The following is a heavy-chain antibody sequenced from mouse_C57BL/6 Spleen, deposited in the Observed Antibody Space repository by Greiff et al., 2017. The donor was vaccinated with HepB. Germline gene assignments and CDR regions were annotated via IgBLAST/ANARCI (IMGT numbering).Heavy chain of an antibody. D-gene: IGHD1-1*01. J-gene: IGHJ4*01. V-gene: IGHV1-50*01. CDR1: GYTFTSYW. CDR2: IDPSDSYT. CDR3: ARTTLRHYYAMDY. Sequence: VLLVESGAELVKPGASVKLSCKASGYTFTSYWMQWVKQRPGQGLEWIGEIDPSDSYTNYNQKFKGKATLTVDTSSSTAYMQLRSLTSADSAVYDCARTTLRHYYAMDYWGQGTSVTVSS.